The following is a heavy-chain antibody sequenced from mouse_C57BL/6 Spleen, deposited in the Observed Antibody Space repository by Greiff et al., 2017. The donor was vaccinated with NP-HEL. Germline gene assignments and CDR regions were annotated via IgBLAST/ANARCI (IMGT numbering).Heavy chain of an antibody. J-gene: IGHJ2*01. Sequence: VQLQQSGAELAKPGASVKLSCNASGYTFTSYWMHWVKQRPGQGLEWIGYINPSSGYTKYNQKFKDKATLTADKSSSTAYMQLSSLTYEDSAVYYCASLLITTVIDYWGQGTTLTVSS. V-gene: IGHV1-7*01. CDR1: GYTFTSYW. CDR2: INPSSGYT. CDR3: ASLLITTVIDY. D-gene: IGHD1-1*01.